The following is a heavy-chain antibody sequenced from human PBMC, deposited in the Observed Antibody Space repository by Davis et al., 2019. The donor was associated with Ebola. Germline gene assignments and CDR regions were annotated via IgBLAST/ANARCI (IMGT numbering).Heavy chain of an antibody. J-gene: IGHJ6*02. CDR2: INPNSGGT. CDR3: ARGPQLATVTTYPYYYYGMDV. Sequence: ASVKVSCKASGYTFTSYDINWVRQAPGQGLEWMGWINPNSGGTNYAQKFQGWVTMTRDTSISTAYMELSRLRSDDTAVYYCARGPQLATVTTYPYYYYGMDVWGQGTTVTVSS. CDR1: GYTFTSYD. D-gene: IGHD4-17*01. V-gene: IGHV1-2*04.